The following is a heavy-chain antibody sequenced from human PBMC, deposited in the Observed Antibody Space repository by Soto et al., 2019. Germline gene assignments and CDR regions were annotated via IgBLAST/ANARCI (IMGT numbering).Heavy chain of an antibody. V-gene: IGHV4-59*02. CDR3: ATTGGYSFGDMGVDP. CDR2: MYYRGTT. D-gene: IGHD5-18*01. CDR1: GGSVNSYY. J-gene: IGHJ5*02. Sequence: VQLQESGPGLVKPLETLSLTCTVSGGSVNSYYWSWIRQPPGKGLEWIGYMYYRGTTKYNPSLQSRVTISVDTSKNQFSLKLSSVTAADTAVYYCATTGGYSFGDMGVDPWGQGTLVTVSS.